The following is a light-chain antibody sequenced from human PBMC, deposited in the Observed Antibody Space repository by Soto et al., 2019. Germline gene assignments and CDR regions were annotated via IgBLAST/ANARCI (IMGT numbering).Light chain of an antibody. CDR2: EVT. Sequence: QSALTQPASVSGSPGQSITISCTGTSSDGGGYKYVSWYQQHPGKAPKLMIYEVTNRPSGVSNRFSGSKSGNTASLTISGLHTEDEADYYCSSYTSSSTLVFGGGTKLTVL. V-gene: IGLV2-14*01. CDR1: SSDGGGYKY. CDR3: SSYTSSSTLV. J-gene: IGLJ3*02.